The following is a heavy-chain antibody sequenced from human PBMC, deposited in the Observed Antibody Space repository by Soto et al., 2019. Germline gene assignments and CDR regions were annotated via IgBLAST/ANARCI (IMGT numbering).Heavy chain of an antibody. CDR1: GGSISSYY. CDR3: ARGGYYDSSGYFPPPSDAFDI. V-gene: IGHV4-59*01. CDR2: IYYSGST. Sequence: PSETLSLTCTVSGGSISSYYWSWIRQPPGKGLEWIGYIYYSGSTNYNPSLKSRVTISVDTSKNQFSLKLSSVTAADTAVYYCARGGYYDSSGYFPPPSDAFDIWGQGTMVTVS. J-gene: IGHJ3*02. D-gene: IGHD3-22*01.